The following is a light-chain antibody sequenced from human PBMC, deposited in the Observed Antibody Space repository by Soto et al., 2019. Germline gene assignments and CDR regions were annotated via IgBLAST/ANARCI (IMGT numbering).Light chain of an antibody. CDR1: SSNIGSNT. CDR2: SNN. Sequence: QSVLTQPPSASGTPGQRVTISCSGSSSNIGSNTVNWYQQLPGTAPKRLIYSNNQRPSGVPGRFSGSKFGTSASLAISGLLSEDEADYYCAAWDDSLNAWVFGGGTKLTVL. J-gene: IGLJ3*02. CDR3: AAWDDSLNAWV. V-gene: IGLV1-44*01.